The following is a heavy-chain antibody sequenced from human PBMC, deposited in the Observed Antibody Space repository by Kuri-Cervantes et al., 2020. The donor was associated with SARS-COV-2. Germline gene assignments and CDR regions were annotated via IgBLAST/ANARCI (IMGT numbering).Heavy chain of an antibody. V-gene: IGHV3-48*01. Sequence: GESLKISCAASGFTFSSYSMNWVRQAPGKGLEWVSYISSSSSTIYYADSVKGRFTISRDNAKNSLYLQMNSLRAEDTAVYYCASPSLVVGANQWAAFDIWGQGTMVTVSS. CDR2: ISSSSSTI. D-gene: IGHD1-26*01. CDR1: GFTFSSYS. J-gene: IGHJ3*02. CDR3: ASPSLVVGANQWAAFDI.